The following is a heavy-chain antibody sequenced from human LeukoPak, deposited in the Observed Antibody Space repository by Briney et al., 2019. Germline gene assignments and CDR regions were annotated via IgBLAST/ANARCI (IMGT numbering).Heavy chain of an antibody. CDR3: ARRVYDILTGSNWFDP. Sequence: PSETLSLTCAVYGGSFSGYYWSWIRQPPGKGLEWIGEINHSGSTNYNPSLKSRVTISVDTSKNQFSLKLSSVTAADTAVYYCARRVYDILTGSNWFDPWGQGTLVTVSS. CDR1: GGSFSGYY. CDR2: INHSGST. D-gene: IGHD3-9*01. J-gene: IGHJ5*02. V-gene: IGHV4-34*01.